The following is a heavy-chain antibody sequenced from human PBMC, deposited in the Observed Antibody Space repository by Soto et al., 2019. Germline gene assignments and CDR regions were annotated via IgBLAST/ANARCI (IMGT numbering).Heavy chain of an antibody. V-gene: IGHV1-69*13. CDR3: ARPNRINNYCCSTSCYLPQNYYYYYYGMDV. CDR2: IIPIFGTA. D-gene: IGHD2-2*01. CDR1: GGTFSSYA. Sequence: SVKVSCKASGGTFSSYAISWVRQAPGQGLEWMGGIIPIFGTANYAQKIQGRVTITADESTSTANMELSSLRSEDTAVNYCARPNRINNYCCSTSCYLPQNYYYYYYGMDVWGQGTTVTVSS. J-gene: IGHJ6*02.